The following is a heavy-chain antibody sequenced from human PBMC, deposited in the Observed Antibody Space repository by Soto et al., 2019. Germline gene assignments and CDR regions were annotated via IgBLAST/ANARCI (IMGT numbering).Heavy chain of an antibody. CDR3: AKEVEHYYDSSGLEGMDV. D-gene: IGHD3-22*01. CDR2: ISYDGSNK. Sequence: GGSLRLSCAASGFIFSSYGMHWVRQAPGKGLEWVAVISYDGSNKYYADSVKGRFTISRDNSKNTLYLQMNSLRAEDTAVYYCAKEVEHYYDSSGLEGMDVWGQGTTVTVSS. J-gene: IGHJ6*02. V-gene: IGHV3-30*18. CDR1: GFIFSSYG.